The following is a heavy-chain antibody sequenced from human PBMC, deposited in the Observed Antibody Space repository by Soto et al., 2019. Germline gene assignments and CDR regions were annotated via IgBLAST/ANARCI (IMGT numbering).Heavy chain of an antibody. Sequence: TLSLTCTVSGGSVSSGSYYWSWIRQPPGKGLEWIGYISYSGSTNYNPSLKSRVTISVDTSKNQFSLKLSSVTAADTAVYYCARDRVTSPRGIYYYYYGMDVWGQGTTVTVSS. V-gene: IGHV4-61*01. J-gene: IGHJ6*02. CDR2: ISYSGST. CDR3: ARDRVTSPRGIYYYYYGMDV. CDR1: GGSVSSGSYY. D-gene: IGHD2-2*01.